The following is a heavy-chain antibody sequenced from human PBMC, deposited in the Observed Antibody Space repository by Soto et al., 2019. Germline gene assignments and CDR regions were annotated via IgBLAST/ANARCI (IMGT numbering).Heavy chain of an antibody. CDR1: GFTFSRYE. D-gene: IGHD3-16*01. CDR2: ISNSGNTT. CDR3: ARNWGPYDACNL. V-gene: IGHV3-48*03. Sequence: PGGSLRLSCAASGFTFSRYENCWVRQAPGKGLERVSYISNSGNTTYSAYSGKGRFCISRDNAKSSLYLQMSSLLAEDTALYYWARNWGPYDACNLWGQGTMVTVS. J-gene: IGHJ3*01.